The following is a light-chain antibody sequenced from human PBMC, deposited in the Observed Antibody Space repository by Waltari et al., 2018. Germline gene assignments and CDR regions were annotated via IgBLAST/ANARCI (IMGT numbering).Light chain of an antibody. V-gene: IGLV7-43*01. J-gene: IGLJ3*02. CDR3: LLYDGSDQV. Sequence: QTVVTQEPSLTVSPGGAVTLTCASSAGAVTSGNYPNWIQQKPGQVPRSLLHSTTNRPSWTPARFSGSRLGGKAALTLSGVQPEDEAEYYCLLYDGSDQVFGGGTKLTVL. CDR1: AGAVTSGNY. CDR2: STT.